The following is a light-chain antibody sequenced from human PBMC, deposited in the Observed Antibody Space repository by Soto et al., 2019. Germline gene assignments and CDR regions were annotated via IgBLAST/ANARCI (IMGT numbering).Light chain of an antibody. CDR2: DAS. CDR3: QQRSSWPLS. V-gene: IGKV3-11*01. J-gene: IGKJ4*01. CDR1: QSVSSY. Sequence: EIVLTQSPATLSLSPGERASLSCRASQSVSSYLAWYQQKPGQAPRLLIYDASNRATGIPARFSGIGSGTDYALTIGGLEPEDFAVYYCQQRSSWPLSCGGGTTVEIK.